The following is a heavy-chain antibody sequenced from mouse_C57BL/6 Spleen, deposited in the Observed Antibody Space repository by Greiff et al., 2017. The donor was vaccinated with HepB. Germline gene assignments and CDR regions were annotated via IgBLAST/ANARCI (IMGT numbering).Heavy chain of an antibody. CDR2: INPSSGYT. CDR1: GYTFTSYW. CDR3: ARRGGKGDLTTVEAKVYAMDY. V-gene: IGHV1-7*01. J-gene: IGHJ4*01. Sequence: QVQLQQSGAELAKPGASVKLSCKASGYTFTSYWMHWVKQRPGQGLEWIGYINPSSGYTKYNQKFKDKATLTADKSSSTAYVQLSSLTYEDSAVYYCARRGGKGDLTTVEAKVYAMDYWGQGTSVTVSS. D-gene: IGHD1-1*01.